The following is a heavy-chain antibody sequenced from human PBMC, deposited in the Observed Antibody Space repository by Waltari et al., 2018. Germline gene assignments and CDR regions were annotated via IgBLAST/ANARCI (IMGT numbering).Heavy chain of an antibody. CDR1: GGPISSHY. Sequence: QVQLQESGPGLVKPSETLSITCTVSGGPISSHYWSWIRQPPGKGLEWIGYIYYSGSTNYNPSLKSRVTISVDTSKNQFSLKLSSVTAADTAVYYCARTIAVAAPFDYWGQGTLVTVSS. D-gene: IGHD6-19*01. CDR3: ARTIAVAAPFDY. J-gene: IGHJ4*02. CDR2: IYYSGST. V-gene: IGHV4-59*11.